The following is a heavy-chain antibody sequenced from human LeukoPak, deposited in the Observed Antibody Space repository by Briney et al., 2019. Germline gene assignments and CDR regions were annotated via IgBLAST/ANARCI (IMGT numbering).Heavy chain of an antibody. J-gene: IGHJ3*02. CDR3: AKDCIMIMFGGAPGAFDS. D-gene: IGHD3-16*01. CDR1: GFTFSSYA. CDR2: ISGSGGST. V-gene: IGHV3-23*01. Sequence: GGSLRLSCAASGFTFSSYAMSWVRQAPGKGLGWVSAISGSGGSTYYADSVKGRFTISRDNSKNTLYLQMNSLRAEDTAVYYCAKDCIMIMFGGAPGAFDSWGQGTMVTVSS.